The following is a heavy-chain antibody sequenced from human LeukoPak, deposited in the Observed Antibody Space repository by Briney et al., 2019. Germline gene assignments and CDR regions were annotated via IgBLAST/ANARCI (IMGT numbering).Heavy chain of an antibody. J-gene: IGHJ6*03. Sequence: TGGSLRLSCAASGFTFSGSAMHWVRQASGKRLEWVGRIRSKANSYATTYGASVNGRFSISRDDSENTAYLHMNSLKTEDTAVYYCSRVQAGRFSYFYMDVWGKGTTVTVSS. V-gene: IGHV3-73*01. CDR1: GFTFSGSA. CDR2: IRSKANSYAT. CDR3: SRVQAGRFSYFYMDV. D-gene: IGHD6-13*01.